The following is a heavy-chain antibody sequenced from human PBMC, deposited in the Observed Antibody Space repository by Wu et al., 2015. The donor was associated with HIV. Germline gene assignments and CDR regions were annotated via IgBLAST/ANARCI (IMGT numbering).Heavy chain of an antibody. CDR2: IIPIFGTA. CDR3: AATGIAVAGTYYYYYYMDV. Sequence: QVQLVQSGAEVKKPGASVKVSCKASGYTFTKYDINWVRQAPGQGLEWMGGIIPIFGTANYAQKFQGRVTITADESTSTAYMELSSLRSEDTAVYYCAATGIAVAGTYYYYYYMDVWGKGTTVTVSS. D-gene: IGHD6-19*01. CDR1: GYTFTKYD. J-gene: IGHJ6*03. V-gene: IGHV1-69*01.